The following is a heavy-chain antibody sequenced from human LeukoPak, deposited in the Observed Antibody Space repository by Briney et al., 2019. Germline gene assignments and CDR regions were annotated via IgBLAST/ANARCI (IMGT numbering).Heavy chain of an antibody. CDR3: ARGPSVVPAAKGRGHWFDP. D-gene: IGHD2-2*01. Sequence: SQTLSLTCAISGDSVSSNSAAWNWIRQSPSRGLEWLGRTYYRSKWYNDYAVSVKSRITINPDTSKNQFSLQLNSVTPEDTAVYYCARGPSVVPAAKGRGHWFDPWGQGTLVTVSS. CDR1: GDSVSSNSAA. V-gene: IGHV6-1*01. J-gene: IGHJ5*02. CDR2: TYYRSKWYN.